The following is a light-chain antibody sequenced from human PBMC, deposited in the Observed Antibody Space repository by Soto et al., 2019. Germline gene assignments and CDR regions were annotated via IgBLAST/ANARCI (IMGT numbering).Light chain of an antibody. J-gene: IGKJ1*01. V-gene: IGKV3-20*01. CDR2: GAS. CDR1: QSFSSSY. CDR3: QQYGSSGT. Sequence: EIVLTQSPGTLSLSPGERATLSCRASQSFSSSYLAWYQQEPGQAPRLLIYGASSRATGIPDRFSGSGSGTDFTLTISRLEPEDFAVYYCQQYGSSGTFGQGTKVDI.